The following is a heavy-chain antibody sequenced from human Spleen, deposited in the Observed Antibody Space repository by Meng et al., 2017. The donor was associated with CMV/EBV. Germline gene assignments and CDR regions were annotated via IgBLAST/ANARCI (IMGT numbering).Heavy chain of an antibody. D-gene: IGHD3-16*01. V-gene: IGHV3-30*02. CDR3: AKDREGGYYVMDV. CDR1: GFTFSSYG. J-gene: IGHJ6*02. Sequence: GESLKISCAASGFTFSSYGMHWVRQAPGKGLEWVAFIRYDGSNKYYADSVKGRFTISRDNSKNTLYLQMNSLRAEDTAVYYCAKDREGGYYVMDVWGQGTTVTVSS. CDR2: IRYDGSNK.